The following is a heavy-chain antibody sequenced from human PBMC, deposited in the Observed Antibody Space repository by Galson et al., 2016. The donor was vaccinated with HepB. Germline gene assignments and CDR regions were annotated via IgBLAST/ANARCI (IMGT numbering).Heavy chain of an antibody. Sequence: SLRLSCAASGFTFDDYAMHWIRQAPGKGLEWVSGISWNSVNIVSADTVEGRFTISRDNAKNSLHLQMNSLRAEDTALYYCAKGKASYSSSWYFDYWCQGTLVTVSS. CDR3: AKGKASYSSSWYFDY. J-gene: IGHJ4*02. V-gene: IGHV3-9*01. CDR1: GFTFDDYA. D-gene: IGHD6-13*01. CDR2: ISWNSVNI.